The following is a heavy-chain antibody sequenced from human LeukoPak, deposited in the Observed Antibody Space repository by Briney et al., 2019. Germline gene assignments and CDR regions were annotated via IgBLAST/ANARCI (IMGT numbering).Heavy chain of an antibody. CDR1: GYTFTGCY. D-gene: IGHD5-18*01. J-gene: IGHJ4*02. CDR3: ARECRGYSNGPPFDY. Sequence: GASVKVSCKASGYTFTGCYMHWVRQAPGQGLEWMGWINPNSGGTNYAQKFQGRVTMTRDTSISTAYMELSRLRSDDTAVYYCARECRGYSNGPPFDYWGQGTLVTVSS. V-gene: IGHV1-2*02. CDR2: INPNSGGT.